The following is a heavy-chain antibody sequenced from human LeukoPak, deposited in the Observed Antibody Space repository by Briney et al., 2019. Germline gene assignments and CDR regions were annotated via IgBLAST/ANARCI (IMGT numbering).Heavy chain of an antibody. Sequence: SQTLSLTCAISGDSVSSNSAAWNWIRQSPSRGLEWLGRIYYMAKWYKDYAVSVKSRISITPDTAKNQFSLQLNSVTPEDTAVYYCVGSPYYDFWSATSDAFDIWGQGTMVTVSS. CDR1: GDSVSSNSAA. V-gene: IGHV6-1*01. J-gene: IGHJ3*02. CDR3: VGSPYYDFWSATSDAFDI. D-gene: IGHD3-3*01. CDR2: IYYMAKWYK.